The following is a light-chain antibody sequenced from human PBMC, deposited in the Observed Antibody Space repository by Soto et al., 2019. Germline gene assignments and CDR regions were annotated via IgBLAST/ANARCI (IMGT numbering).Light chain of an antibody. V-gene: IGLV2-14*01. CDR2: DVY. J-gene: IGLJ3*02. CDR3: SSYTRSSTLV. CDR1: SSDIGDYKS. Sequence: QSALTQPASVSGSLGQSITLSCTGTSSDIGDYKSVSWYQQHPGKAPKLMIFDVYNRPSGISSRFSGSKSGNTASLTISGLQADDEAYYFCSSYTRSSTLVFGGGTKLTVL.